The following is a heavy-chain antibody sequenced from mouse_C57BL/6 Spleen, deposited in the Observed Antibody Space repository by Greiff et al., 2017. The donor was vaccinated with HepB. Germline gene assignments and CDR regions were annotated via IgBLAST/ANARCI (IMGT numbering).Heavy chain of an antibody. Sequence: EVKLVESGGGLVQPGGSLSLSCAASGFTFTDYYMSWVRQPPGKALEWLGFIRNKANGYTTEYSASVKGRFTISRDNSQSILYLQMNALRAEDSATYYCARYDYDVDAMDYWGQGTSVTVSS. CDR3: ARYDYDVDAMDY. D-gene: IGHD2-4*01. J-gene: IGHJ4*01. V-gene: IGHV7-3*01. CDR1: GFTFTDYY. CDR2: IRNKANGYTT.